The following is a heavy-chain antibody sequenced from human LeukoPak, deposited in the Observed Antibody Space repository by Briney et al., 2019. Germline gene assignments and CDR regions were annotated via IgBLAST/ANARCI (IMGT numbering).Heavy chain of an antibody. CDR3: ARVYSSSWYQADAFDI. V-gene: IGHV1-69*13. D-gene: IGHD6-13*01. CDR1: GGTFSSYS. CDR2: IIPIFGTA. J-gene: IGHJ3*02. Sequence: ASVKVSCKASGGTFSSYSISWVRQAPGQRLEWIAAIIPIFGTANYAQKFQGRVTITADESTSTAYMELSSLRSEDTAVYYCARVYSSSWYQADAFDIWGQGTMVTVSS.